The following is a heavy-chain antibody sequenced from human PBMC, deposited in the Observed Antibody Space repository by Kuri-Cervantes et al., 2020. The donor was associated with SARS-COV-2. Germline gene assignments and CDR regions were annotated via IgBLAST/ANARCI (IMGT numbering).Heavy chain of an antibody. J-gene: IGHJ5*02. CDR2: INPNSGGT. CDR3: ARALGSSGYQTWYWFDP. Sequence: ASVKVSCKASGYTFTGYYMHWVRQAPGQGLEWMGWINPNSGGTNYAQKFQGRVTITRDTSISTAYMELSRLRSDDTAVYYCARALGSSGYQTWYWFDPWGQGTLVTVSS. D-gene: IGHD3-22*01. V-gene: IGHV1-2*02. CDR1: GYTFTGYY.